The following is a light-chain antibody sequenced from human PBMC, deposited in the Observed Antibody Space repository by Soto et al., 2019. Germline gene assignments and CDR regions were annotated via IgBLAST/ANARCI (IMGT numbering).Light chain of an antibody. CDR3: QNYSSVPV. CDR1: QGIRNF. Sequence: DIQMTQSPTSLSASVGDRVTITCRASQGIRNFVAWYQQKPGKAPKLLIYAASTLQSAVPSRFSGSGSGTDFTLTINSLQPEDVATYSCQNYSSVPVFGPGTKVEIK. V-gene: IGKV1-27*01. J-gene: IGKJ3*01. CDR2: AAS.